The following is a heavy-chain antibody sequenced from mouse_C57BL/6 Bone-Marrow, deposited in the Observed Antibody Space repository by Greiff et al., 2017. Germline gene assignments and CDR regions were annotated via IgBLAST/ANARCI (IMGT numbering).Heavy chain of an antibody. J-gene: IGHJ3*01. CDR1: GYTFTSYW. V-gene: IGHV1-55*01. D-gene: IGHD2-2*01. CDR2: IYPGSGST. CDR3: ARDLLWLRREFAY. Sequence: QVQLQQPGAELVKPGASVKMSCKASGYTFTSYWITWVKQRPGQGLEWIGDIYPGSGSTNYNEKFKSKATLTVDTSSSTAYMQLSSLTSEDSAVYYCARDLLWLRREFAYWGQGTLVTVSA.